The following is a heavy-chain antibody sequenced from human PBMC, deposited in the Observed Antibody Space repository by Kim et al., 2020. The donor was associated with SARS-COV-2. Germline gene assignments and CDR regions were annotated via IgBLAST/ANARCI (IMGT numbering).Heavy chain of an antibody. V-gene: IGHV4-39*01. CDR2: IYYSGST. CDR3: ARLGGGYDARYGVTGAVDY. CDR1: GGSISSSSYY. D-gene: IGHD5-12*01. J-gene: IGHJ4*02. Sequence: SETLSLTCTVSGGSISSSSYYWGWIRQPPGKGLEWIGSIYYSGSTYYNPSLKSRVTISVDTSKNQFSLKLSSVTAADTAVYYCARLGGGYDARYGVTGAVDYWGQGTLVTVSS.